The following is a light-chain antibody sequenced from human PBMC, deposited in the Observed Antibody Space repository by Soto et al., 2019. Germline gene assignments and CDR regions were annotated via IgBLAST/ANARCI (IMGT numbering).Light chain of an antibody. CDR1: QSVNSN. CDR2: GAS. Sequence: EIVMTQSPATLSVSPGERATLSCRASQSVNSNLAWYQQKPGQAPRLLIYGASTRVAGIPARFSGSGSGTEFSLTISSLQSEDFAVYYCQQYSRAPITFGQGTRLEIK. V-gene: IGKV3-15*01. CDR3: QQYSRAPIT. J-gene: IGKJ5*01.